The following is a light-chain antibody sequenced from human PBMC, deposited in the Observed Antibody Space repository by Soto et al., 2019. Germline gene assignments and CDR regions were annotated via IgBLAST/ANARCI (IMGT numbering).Light chain of an antibody. V-gene: IGLV2-14*01. CDR2: AVS. J-gene: IGLJ2*01. CDR3: SSYTSSTSVA. Sequence: QSVLTQPASVSGSPGQSITISCTGTSSDVGGYNYVSWYQQHPGKAPKLIIYAVSNRPSGVSHRFSGSKSGNTASLAISGVQAEDEAEYYCSSYTSSTSVAFGGGTKLTVL. CDR1: SSDVGGYNY.